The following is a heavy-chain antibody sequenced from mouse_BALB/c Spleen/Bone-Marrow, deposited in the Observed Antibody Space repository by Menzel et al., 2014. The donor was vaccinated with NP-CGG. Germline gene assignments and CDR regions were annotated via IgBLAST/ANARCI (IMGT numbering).Heavy chain of an antibody. D-gene: IGHD1-1*01. CDR3: ARDSYYYGSSYWYFDV. CDR1: GFTFSDYY. J-gene: IGHJ1*01. CDR2: ISDGGSYT. V-gene: IGHV5-4*02. Sequence: EVKLMESGGGLVKPGGSLKLSCAASGFTFSDYYMYWVRQTPEKGLEWVATISDGGSYTYYPDRVKGRFTISRDNGKNSLYLQMNSLKSEDTAMYYCARDSYYYGSSYWYFDVWGAGTTVTVSS.